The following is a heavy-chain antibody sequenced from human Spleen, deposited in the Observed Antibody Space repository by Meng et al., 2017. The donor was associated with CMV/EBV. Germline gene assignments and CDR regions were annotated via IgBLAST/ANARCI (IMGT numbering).Heavy chain of an antibody. Sequence: SETLSLTCTVSDGSISSYYWSWIRQPPGKGLEWIGYIYYSGSSNYNPSLKSRVTISVDTSKKQFSLKLSSVTAADTAVYYCARDGLDSGYDLRAFDIWGQGTMVTVSS. CDR1: DGSISSYY. D-gene: IGHD5-12*01. CDR3: ARDGLDSGYDLRAFDI. J-gene: IGHJ3*02. CDR2: IYYSGSS. V-gene: IGHV4-59*01.